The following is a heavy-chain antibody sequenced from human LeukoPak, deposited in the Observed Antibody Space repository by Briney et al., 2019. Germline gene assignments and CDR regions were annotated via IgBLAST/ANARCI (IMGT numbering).Heavy chain of an antibody. CDR3: AREAGYSYALGY. D-gene: IGHD5-18*01. J-gene: IGHJ4*02. CDR2: IKQDGSEK. Sequence: GGPLRLSCAASGFPFRNHWMTWVRQAPGEGPDWVANIKQDGSEKYYVGSVKGRFTISRDNAKSSLYLQMNSLRAEDTAVYYCAREAGYSYALGYWGQGTLVTVSS. CDR1: GFPFRNHW. V-gene: IGHV3-7*01.